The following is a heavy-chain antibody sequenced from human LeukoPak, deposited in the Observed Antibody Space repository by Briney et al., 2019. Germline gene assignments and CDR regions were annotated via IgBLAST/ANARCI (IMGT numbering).Heavy chain of an antibody. CDR1: GFTFSSYA. Sequence: GGSLRLSCAASGFTFSSYAMSWVRQAPGKGLEWVSTISGNGRSTYYGDSVKGRFTISRDNSKNTLSLQTNSLRAEDTAVYYYAKEYYVLLVYALGGSFDYWGRGTLVTVSS. D-gene: IGHD2-8*02. CDR3: AKEYYVLLVYALGGSFDY. J-gene: IGHJ4*02. CDR2: ISGNGRST. V-gene: IGHV3-23*01.